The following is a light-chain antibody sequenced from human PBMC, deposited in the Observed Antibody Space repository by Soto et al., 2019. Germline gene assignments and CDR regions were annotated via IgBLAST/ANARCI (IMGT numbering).Light chain of an antibody. CDR1: SRDVGGYNY. Sequence: QSALTQPASVSGSPGQSITISCTGTSRDVGGYNYVSWYQQHPGKAPKLMIYEVSNQPSGVSNRFSGSKSGNTASLTISGLQAEDEADYYCSSYTSSSTQVFGGGTKLTVL. CDR3: SSYTSSSTQV. J-gene: IGLJ2*01. V-gene: IGLV2-14*01. CDR2: EVS.